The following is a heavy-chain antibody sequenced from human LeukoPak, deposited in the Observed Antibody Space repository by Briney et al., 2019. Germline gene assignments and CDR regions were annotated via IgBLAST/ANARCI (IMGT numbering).Heavy chain of an antibody. CDR2: ISSSSSTI. Sequence: GGSLRLSCAASGFTFSSYSMNWARQAPGKGLEWVSYISSSSSTIYYADSVKGRFTISRDNSKNTLYLQMNSLRVEDTAVYYCAKDVSQLSNYYYGMDVWGQGTTVTVSS. V-gene: IGHV3-48*01. CDR3: AKDVSQLSNYYYGMDV. CDR1: GFTFSSYS. J-gene: IGHJ6*02.